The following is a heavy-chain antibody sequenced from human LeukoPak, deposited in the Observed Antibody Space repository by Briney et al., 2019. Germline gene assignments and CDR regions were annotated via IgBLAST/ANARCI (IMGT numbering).Heavy chain of an antibody. D-gene: IGHD2-15*01. CDR3: ARDGTDYCSGGSCYPPQFDY. Sequence: ASVKVSCKASGYTFTSYYMYWVRQAPGQGLEWMGIINPSGGSTSYAQKFQGRVTMTRDMSTSTVYMELSSLRSEDTAVYYCARDGTDYCSGGSCYPPQFDYWGQGTLVTVSS. J-gene: IGHJ4*02. V-gene: IGHV1-46*01. CDR2: INPSGGST. CDR1: GYTFTSYY.